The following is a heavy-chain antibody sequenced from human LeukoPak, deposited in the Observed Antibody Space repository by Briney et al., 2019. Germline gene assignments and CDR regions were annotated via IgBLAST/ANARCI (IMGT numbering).Heavy chain of an antibody. Sequence: GGSLRLSCAASGLTFTSYTLNWVRQAPGKGLERVSYISSRGITIYYADSVRGRFAISRDNAKNSLYLQMNSLRAEDTAVYYCARDLPYGISDYPPGIWGQGTLVTVSS. CDR1: GLTFTSYT. CDR2: ISSRGITI. V-gene: IGHV3-48*04. CDR3: ARDLPYGISDYPPGI. D-gene: IGHD3-22*01. J-gene: IGHJ4*02.